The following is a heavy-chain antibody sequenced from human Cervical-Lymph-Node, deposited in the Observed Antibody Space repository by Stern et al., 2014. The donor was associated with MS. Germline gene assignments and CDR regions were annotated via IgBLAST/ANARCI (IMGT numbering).Heavy chain of an antibody. V-gene: IGHV3-9*01. CDR1: GFTFDDYA. J-gene: IGHJ6*02. Sequence: EVQLVESGGGLVQPGRSLRLSCAASGFTFDDYAMHWVRRAPGKGLEWVSSISSKSGTIGYADSVKGLFTISRDNAKNSVFLQMNNLRPEDTAFYYCAKDMRGVGFGVDVWGQGTTVTVSS. CDR2: ISSKSGTI. CDR3: AKDMRGVGFGVDV. D-gene: IGHD5-12*01.